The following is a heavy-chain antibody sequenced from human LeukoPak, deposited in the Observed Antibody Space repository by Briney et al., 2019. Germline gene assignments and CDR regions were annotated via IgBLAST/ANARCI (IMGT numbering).Heavy chain of an antibody. J-gene: IGHJ6*04. Sequence: GGSLRLSCAASGFTFSNYWMSWVRQAPGKGVEWVANMKQDGSEKYYVDSVKGRFTISRDNAKNSLYLQMNSLRAEDTAVYYCARKAYAMDVWGKGTTVTVSS. CDR1: GFTFSNYW. CDR3: ARKAYAMDV. V-gene: IGHV3-7*03. CDR2: MKQDGSEK.